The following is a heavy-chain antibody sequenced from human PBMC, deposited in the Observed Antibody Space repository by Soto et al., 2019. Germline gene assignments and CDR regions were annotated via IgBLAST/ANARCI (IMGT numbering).Heavy chain of an antibody. V-gene: IGHV3-23*01. CDR1: GFTFSTYA. CDR3: APGPISPYGMDV. D-gene: IGHD3-3*01. CDR2: IYSSGDRI. Sequence: EEQLLESGGDLVQPGGSLRLSCAASGFTFSTYAMSWVRQAPGKGLEWVSTIYSSGDRIYYADSVKGRFTISRDNSKNTLYLQMNSLGAEDTAVYYCAPGPISPYGMDVWGQGTTVTVSS. J-gene: IGHJ6*01.